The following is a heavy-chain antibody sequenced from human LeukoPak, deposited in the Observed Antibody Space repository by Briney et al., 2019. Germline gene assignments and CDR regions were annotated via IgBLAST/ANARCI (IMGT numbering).Heavy chain of an antibody. CDR3: ASVTPGYYYGMDV. Sequence: SETLSHTCTVSGGSISSGSYYWSWNRQPGGKRLEWIGRIYTSGSTNYNPSVNSRVTISVDTSKNQFSLKLSSVTAADTDVCSCASVTPGYYYGMDVWGQGPTVTVSS. CDR2: IYTSGST. J-gene: IGHJ6*02. CDR1: GGSISSGSYY. V-gene: IGHV4-61*02. D-gene: IGHD2-21*02.